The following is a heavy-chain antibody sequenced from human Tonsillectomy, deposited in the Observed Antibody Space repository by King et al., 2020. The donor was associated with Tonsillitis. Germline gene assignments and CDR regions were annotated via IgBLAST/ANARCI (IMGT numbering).Heavy chain of an antibody. V-gene: IGHV5-51*01. D-gene: IGHD3-3*01. Sequence: VQLVESGAEVKKPGESLKISCKGSGYSFTSYWIAWVRQMPGKGLEWMGIIYPGDSDTRYSPSFQGQVTISADKSISTAYLQWCSLKASDTAIYYCARGRTYYDFWSGQTWAYWGQGTLVTVSS. J-gene: IGHJ4*02. CDR2: IYPGDSDT. CDR1: GYSFTSYW. CDR3: ARGRTYYDFWSGQTWAY.